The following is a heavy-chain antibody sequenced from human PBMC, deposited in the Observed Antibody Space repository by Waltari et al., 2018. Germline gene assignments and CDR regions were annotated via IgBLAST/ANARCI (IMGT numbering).Heavy chain of an antibody. CDR3: ASGSSSSSPAGFDY. CDR2: ICSGGST. D-gene: IGHD6-6*01. CDR1: GFTVSSNY. Sequence: EVQLVETGGGLIQPGGSLRLSCAASGFTVSSNYMSGVGKAPGKGLAWVSVICSGGSTYYADSVKGRFTISRDNSKNSLYLQMNSLRAEYTAVYYCASGSSSSSPAGFDYWGQGTLVSVSS. J-gene: IGHJ4*02. V-gene: IGHV3-53*02.